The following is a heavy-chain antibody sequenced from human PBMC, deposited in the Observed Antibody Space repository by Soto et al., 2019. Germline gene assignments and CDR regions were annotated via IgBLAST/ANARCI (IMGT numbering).Heavy chain of an antibody. D-gene: IGHD3-10*01. CDR2: IYYNGNT. V-gene: IGHV4-39*01. J-gene: IGHJ5*02. Sequence: SETLSLTCTVFGGSISSSIYFWAWIRQPPGKGLEWIGSIYYNGNTYYNPSLVSRVSVFVDTSKNQFSLVLNSVTAADTAVYYCARRTGNYPINWFDAWGQGTLVTVSS. CDR3: ARRTGNYPINWFDA. CDR1: GGSISSSIYF.